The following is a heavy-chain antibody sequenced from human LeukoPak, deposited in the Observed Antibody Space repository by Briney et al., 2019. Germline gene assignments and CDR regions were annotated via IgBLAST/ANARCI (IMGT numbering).Heavy chain of an antibody. V-gene: IGHV3-21*01. D-gene: IGHD1-26*01. CDR1: GFTFNSSS. CDR2: ITSSSSYI. J-gene: IGHJ4*02. Sequence: GGSLRLSCAASGFTFNSSSMNWVRQAPGQGLEWVSSITSSSSYIYSADSVKGRFTISRDNAKNSLYLQMNSLRSEDTAVYYCARDVGGQANGYWGQGTLVTVSS. CDR3: ARDVGGQANGY.